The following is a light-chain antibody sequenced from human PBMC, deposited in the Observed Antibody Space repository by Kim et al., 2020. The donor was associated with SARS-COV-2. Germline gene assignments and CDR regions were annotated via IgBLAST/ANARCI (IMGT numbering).Light chain of an antibody. Sequence: AVGQTVRITCQGDSLRRYYASWYQQKPGQAPVLVIYGKNSRPSGIPDRFSGSSSGNTASLTSTGAQAEDEADYYCNSRDSSGNHLVFGGGTQLTVL. CDR2: GKN. J-gene: IGLJ3*02. V-gene: IGLV3-19*01. CDR1: SLRRYY. CDR3: NSRDSSGNHLV.